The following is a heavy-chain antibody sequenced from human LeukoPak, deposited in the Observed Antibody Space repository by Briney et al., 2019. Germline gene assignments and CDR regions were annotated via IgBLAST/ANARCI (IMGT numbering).Heavy chain of an antibody. CDR3: ARDRAWRFTGVLGAFDI. V-gene: IGHV3-11*04. CDR2: ISSSGSTI. D-gene: IGHD5/OR15-5a*01. Sequence: PGGSLRLSCAGSGFTFSDYYMSWIRQAPGKGLEWVSYISSSGSTIYYADSVKGRFTISRDNAKNSLYLQMNSLRAEDTAVYYCARDRAWRFTGVLGAFDIWGQGTMVTVSS. CDR1: GFTFSDYY. J-gene: IGHJ3*02.